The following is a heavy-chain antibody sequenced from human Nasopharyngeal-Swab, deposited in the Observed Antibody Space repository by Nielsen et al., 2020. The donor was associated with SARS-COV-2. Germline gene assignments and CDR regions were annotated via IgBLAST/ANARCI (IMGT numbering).Heavy chain of an antibody. D-gene: IGHD1-26*01. CDR1: GFSVSTNY. Sequence: GGSLRLSCVASGFSVSTNYMSWVRQAPGKGLEWVSVLYGGGSTSYADSVKGRFSISRDSSKNTLYLQMNSLRAEDTAVYYCARGWELLLRAFDTWGQGTMVTVSS. CDR3: ARGWELLLRAFDT. J-gene: IGHJ3*02. V-gene: IGHV3-53*01. CDR2: LYGGGST.